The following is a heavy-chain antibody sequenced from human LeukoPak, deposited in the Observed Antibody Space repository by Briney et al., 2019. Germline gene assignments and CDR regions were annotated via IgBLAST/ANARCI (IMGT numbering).Heavy chain of an antibody. CDR3: SRVPYESSCYATDAFDI. V-gene: IGHV4-59*01. J-gene: IGHJ3*02. Sequence: SETLSLTCTVSGGTISSYYRSWIRQPPGKGLEWIGYIYYSGSTNYNPSLKSRGTISVVTTKNQFSLKLSSVTAADTAVYYWSRVPYESSCYATDAFDIWGQGTMVTVSS. D-gene: IGHD3-22*01. CDR1: GGTISSYY. CDR2: IYYSGST.